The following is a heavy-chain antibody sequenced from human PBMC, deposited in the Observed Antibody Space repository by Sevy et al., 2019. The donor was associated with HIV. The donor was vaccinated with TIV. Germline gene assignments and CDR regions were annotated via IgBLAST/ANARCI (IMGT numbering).Heavy chain of an antibody. CDR1: GFTFSSYE. D-gene: IGHD1-26*01. CDR3: ATENPYSGSYRFDY. J-gene: IGHJ4*02. CDR2: ISSSGSTI. V-gene: IGHV3-48*03. Sequence: GGSLRLSCAASGFTFSSYEMNWVRQAPGKGLEWVSYISSSGSTIYYADSVKGRFTISRDNAKNSLYLQMNSLRAEDTAVYYCATENPYSGSYRFDYWGQGTLVTVSS.